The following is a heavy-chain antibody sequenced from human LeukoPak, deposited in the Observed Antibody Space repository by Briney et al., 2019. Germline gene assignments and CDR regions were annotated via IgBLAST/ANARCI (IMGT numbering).Heavy chain of an antibody. Sequence: PSETLSLTCTVSGGSISSYYWSWIRQPPGKGLEWIGYIYYSGSTNYNPSLKSRVTISVDTSKNQFSLKLSSVTAADTAVYYCASSSVAAAGSISAFDIWGQGTMVTVSS. CDR2: IYYSGST. J-gene: IGHJ3*02. V-gene: IGHV4-59*12. CDR3: ASSSVAAAGSISAFDI. D-gene: IGHD6-13*01. CDR1: GGSISSYY.